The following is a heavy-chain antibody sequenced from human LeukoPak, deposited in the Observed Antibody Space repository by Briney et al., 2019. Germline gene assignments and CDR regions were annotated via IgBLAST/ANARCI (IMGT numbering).Heavy chain of an antibody. V-gene: IGHV3-30*03. Sequence: GGSLRLSCTASGFTFSSYGMHWVRQAPGKGLEWAAVISYDGSNKYYADSVKGRFTISRDNSKNTLYLQMNSLRAEDTAVYYCASLSGNNYETSYYGYWGQGTLVTVSS. CDR1: GFTFSSYG. CDR3: ASLSGNNYETSYYGY. CDR2: ISYDGSNK. D-gene: IGHD3-9*01. J-gene: IGHJ4*02.